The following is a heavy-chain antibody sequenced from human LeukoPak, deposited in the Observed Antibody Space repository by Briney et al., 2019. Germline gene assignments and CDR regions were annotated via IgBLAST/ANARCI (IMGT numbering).Heavy chain of an antibody. V-gene: IGHV3-23*01. J-gene: IGHJ4*02. D-gene: IGHD2-2*01. CDR3: ARVNRSSSSCSYYFDS. Sequence: GGSLRLSCAASGFTFSSFAMTWVRQAPAKGLEWVSSIPPSGSSTYYADSVKGRFTISRDNPKNTLSLQMNSLRAEDTAIYFCARVNRSSSSCSYYFDSWGQGTLVTVSS. CDR1: GFTFSSFA. CDR2: IPPSGSST.